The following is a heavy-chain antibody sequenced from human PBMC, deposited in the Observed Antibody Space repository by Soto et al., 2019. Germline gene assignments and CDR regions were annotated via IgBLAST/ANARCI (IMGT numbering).Heavy chain of an antibody. J-gene: IGHJ4*02. CDR3: AKGRGGSGSLTPRVDF. CDR1: GFTFNNYA. CDR2: ISGDGDTT. Sequence: GGSLRLSCAASGFTFNNYAMTWVRQAPGKGLEWVSAISGDGDTTSYADSAKGRFTVSRDGSKNTLYLQMSSLRAEDTALYYCAKGRGGSGSLTPRVDFWGQGTLVTVSS. D-gene: IGHD3-10*01. V-gene: IGHV3-23*01.